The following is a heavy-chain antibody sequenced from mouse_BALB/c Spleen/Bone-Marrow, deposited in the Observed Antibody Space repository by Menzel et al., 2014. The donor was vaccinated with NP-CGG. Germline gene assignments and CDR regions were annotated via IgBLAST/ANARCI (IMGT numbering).Heavy chain of an antibody. D-gene: IGHD2-10*02. V-gene: IGHV5-6-5*01. CDR1: GFTFSSYA. Sequence: EVMLVESGGGLVKPGGSLKLSCAASGFTFSSYAMSWVRQTPEKRLEWVASISSGGSTYYPDSVKGRFTISRDNARNILYLQMSSLRSEDTAMYYCAREEYGQKVYAMDYWGPGTSVTVSS. CDR3: AREEYGQKVYAMDY. J-gene: IGHJ4*01. CDR2: ISSGGST.